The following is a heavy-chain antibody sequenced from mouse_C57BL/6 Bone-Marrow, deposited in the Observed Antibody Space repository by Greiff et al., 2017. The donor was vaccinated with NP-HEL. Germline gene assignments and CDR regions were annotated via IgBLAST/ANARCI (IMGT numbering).Heavy chain of an antibody. J-gene: IGHJ4*01. Sequence: EVQGVESGGDLVKPGGSLKLSCAASGFTFSSYGMSWVRQTPDKRLEWVATISSGGSYTYYPASVKGRFTISRDNAKNPLYLQLSSLTSEDTAMYYCARHAMITTGGFSYYYAMDYWGQGTSVTVSS. CDR1: GFTFSSYG. V-gene: IGHV5-6*01. D-gene: IGHD2-4*01. CDR2: ISSGGSYT. CDR3: ARHAMITTGGFSYYYAMDY.